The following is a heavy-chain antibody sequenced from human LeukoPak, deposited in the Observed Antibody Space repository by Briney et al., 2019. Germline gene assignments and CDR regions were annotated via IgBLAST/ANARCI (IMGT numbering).Heavy chain of an antibody. CDR3: ARMAGRTVDH. V-gene: IGHV4-30-2*01. CDR2: IFPTGST. CDR1: GVSVSTVGYS. D-gene: IGHD5-24*01. Sequence: SQTLSLTCTVSGVSVSTVGYSWAWIRQAPQKGLEWIGYIFPTGSTSHNPSLKSRLTISLERSNNQFSLSLNSVSAADTAVYYCARMAGRTVDHWGQGTLVTATS. J-gene: IGHJ4*02.